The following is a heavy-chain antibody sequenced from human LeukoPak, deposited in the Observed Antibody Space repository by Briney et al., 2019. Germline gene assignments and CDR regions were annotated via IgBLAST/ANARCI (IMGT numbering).Heavy chain of an antibody. D-gene: IGHD2-2*01. CDR3: AIGYCSSTSCTHRVDY. CDR2: IYSGGST. Sequence: GGSLRLSCAASGFTVSSNDMSWVRQAPGKGLEWVSVIYSGGSTYYADSVKGRFTISRDNSEHTLNLQMNSLRAEDTAVYYCAIGYCSSTSCTHRVDYWGQGTLVTVSS. J-gene: IGHJ4*02. CDR1: GFTVSSND. V-gene: IGHV3-53*01.